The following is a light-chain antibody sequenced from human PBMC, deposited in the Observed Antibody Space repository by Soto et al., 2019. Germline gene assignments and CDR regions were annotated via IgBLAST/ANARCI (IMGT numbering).Light chain of an antibody. CDR2: AAS. CDR1: QSISSY. CDR3: QHSYSTPFT. V-gene: IGKV1-39*01. J-gene: IGKJ3*01. Sequence: DIQMTQSPSSLSASVGDRVTITCRASQSISSYLIWYQQKPGKAPKLLIYAASSLHSGVPSRFSGSGSGTDFNLTISSLQPEDFETSYCQHSYSTPFTFGPGNKVDIK.